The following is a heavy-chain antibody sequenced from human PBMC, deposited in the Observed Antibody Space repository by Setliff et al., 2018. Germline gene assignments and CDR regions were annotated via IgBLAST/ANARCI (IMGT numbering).Heavy chain of an antibody. D-gene: IGHD3-3*01. CDR3: ARRETYYNFWSGYYAY. V-gene: IGHV4-39*07. CDR2: IYYSGST. J-gene: IGHJ4*02. Sequence: TLSLACTVSGGSISSSSYYWGWIRQPPGKGLEWIGSIYYSGSTYYNPSLKSRVTISVDTSKNQFSLKLSSVTAADTAVYYCARRETYYNFWSGYYAYWGQGTLVTVSS. CDR1: GGSISSSSYY.